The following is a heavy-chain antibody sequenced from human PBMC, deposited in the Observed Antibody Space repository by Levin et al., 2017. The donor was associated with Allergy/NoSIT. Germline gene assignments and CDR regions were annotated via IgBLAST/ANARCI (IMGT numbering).Heavy chain of an antibody. Sequence: GESLKISCAASGFTFTTYAISWVRQAPGKGLEWVSSISGSGGSTYYADSVKGRFTISRDNSKNTLYLQMNSLRAEDAAVYYCAKREKVTETARHFDYWGQGTLVTVSS. J-gene: IGHJ4*02. CDR3: AKREKVTETARHFDY. V-gene: IGHV3-23*01. CDR2: ISGSGGST. D-gene: IGHD2-8*02. CDR1: GFTFTTYA.